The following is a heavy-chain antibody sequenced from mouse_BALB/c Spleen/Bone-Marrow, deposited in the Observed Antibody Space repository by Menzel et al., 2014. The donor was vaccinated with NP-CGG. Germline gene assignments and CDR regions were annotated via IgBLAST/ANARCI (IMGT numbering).Heavy chain of an antibody. CDR2: IDPANGNT. V-gene: IGHV14-3*02. CDR3: APYYYGSSSSAY. Sequence: EVQLQQSGAELVKPGASVKLSCTASGFNIKDTYMNWVKQRPEQGLEWIGRIDPANGNTKYDPKFQGKATITADTSSNTAYLQLSSLTSEDTAVYYCAPYYYGSSSSAYWGQGTLVTVSA. J-gene: IGHJ3*01. CDR1: GFNIKDTY. D-gene: IGHD1-1*01.